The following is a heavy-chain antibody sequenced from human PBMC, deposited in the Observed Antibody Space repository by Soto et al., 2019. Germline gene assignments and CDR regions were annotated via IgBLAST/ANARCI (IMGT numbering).Heavy chain of an antibody. CDR1: GFSFSRYA. Sequence: GGSLRLSCAASGFSFSRYAMMWVRQAPGKGQEWVAGMTGSGGDIRYADSVKGRFTISKDNSKNTLYLQMNSLRAEGTAIYYCAKDAVYNDGLWLVANWGQGTLVTVSS. J-gene: IGHJ4*02. D-gene: IGHD5-12*01. CDR3: AKDAVYNDGLWLVAN. V-gene: IGHV3-23*01. CDR2: MTGSGGDI.